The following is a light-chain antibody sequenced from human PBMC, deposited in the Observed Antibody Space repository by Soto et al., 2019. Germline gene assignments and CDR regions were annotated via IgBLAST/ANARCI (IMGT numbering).Light chain of an antibody. CDR1: SSDVGGYNY. CDR2: EVT. J-gene: IGLJ1*01. Sequence: QSVLTQPRSVSGSPGQSVTVSCTGTSSDVGGYNYVSWYQQHPGKAPKLMIYEVTKRPSGVPDRFSGSKSGNTASLTVSGLQAEDEADYYCASYGGNNNFVFGSGTKLTVL. V-gene: IGLV2-11*01. CDR3: ASYGGNNNFV.